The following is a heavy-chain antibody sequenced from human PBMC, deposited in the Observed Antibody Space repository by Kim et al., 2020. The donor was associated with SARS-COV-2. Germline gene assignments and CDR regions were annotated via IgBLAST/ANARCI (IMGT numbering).Heavy chain of an antibody. Sequence: SATYYVDSVKGRITISRDNAKNSLYLQMNDLRAEDTAVYYSVGVVGPTPRWGQGTLVTVSS. V-gene: IGHV3-7*03. CDR3: VGVVGPTPR. D-gene: IGHD2-15*01. J-gene: IGHJ4*02. CDR2: SAT.